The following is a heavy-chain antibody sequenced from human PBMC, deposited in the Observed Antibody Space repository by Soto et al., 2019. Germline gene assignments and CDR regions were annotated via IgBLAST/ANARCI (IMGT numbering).Heavy chain of an antibody. CDR3: ARDRYLFDP. J-gene: IGHJ5*02. Sequence: SSETLSLTCTVSGGSISSYYWSWIRQPPGKGLEWIGYIYYSGSTNYNPSLKSRVTISVDTSKNQFSLKLSSVTAADTAVYYCARDRYLFDPWGQGTLVTVSS. D-gene: IGHD1-20*01. CDR2: IYYSGST. CDR1: GGSISSYY. V-gene: IGHV4-59*01.